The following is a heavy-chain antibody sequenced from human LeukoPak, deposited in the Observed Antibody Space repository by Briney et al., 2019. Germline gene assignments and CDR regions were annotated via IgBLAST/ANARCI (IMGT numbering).Heavy chain of an antibody. D-gene: IGHD6-19*01. Sequence: GESLKICCKGSGYSFTNYWIGWVRQMPGKGLEWMGIIYPGDSDTTYSPSFQGQVTISADKSISTAYLQWSSLKASDTAMYYCERWGYSSGSQFWGQGTLVTVSS. V-gene: IGHV5-51*01. CDR2: IYPGDSDT. J-gene: IGHJ4*02. CDR1: GYSFTNYW. CDR3: ERWGYSSGSQF.